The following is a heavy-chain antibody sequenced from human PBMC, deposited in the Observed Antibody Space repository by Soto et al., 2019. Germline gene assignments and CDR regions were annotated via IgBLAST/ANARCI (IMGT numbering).Heavy chain of an antibody. CDR1: GYTFTNYL. CDR2: INPHSGDT. Sequence: QVQLVQSGSEVKKPGASVKVSCRASGYTFTNYLIQWVRQAPGQGLEWMGWINPHSGDTTYAQRFQGRLTMTRDTSSSTAFMQLSSLRSDDAAVYYCAREGLTGYWFFDLWGRGTLVTVSS. V-gene: IGHV1-2*02. J-gene: IGHJ2*01. CDR3: AREGLTGYWFFDL. D-gene: IGHD6-19*01.